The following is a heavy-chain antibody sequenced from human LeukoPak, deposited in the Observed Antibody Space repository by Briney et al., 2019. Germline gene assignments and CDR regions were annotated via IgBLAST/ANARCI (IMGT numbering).Heavy chain of an antibody. CDR1: GFTLSSYG. Sequence: GGSLRLSCAASGFTLSSYGMHWVRQAPGKGPEWVAVIWNGGSNKYYADSAKGRFTISRDNSKNTLYLQMNSLRAEDTAVYYCAKGAGTAMVHYYYYYMDVWGKGTTVTVSS. V-gene: IGHV3-30*02. CDR2: IWNGGSNK. D-gene: IGHD5-18*01. CDR3: AKGAGTAMVHYYYYYMDV. J-gene: IGHJ6*03.